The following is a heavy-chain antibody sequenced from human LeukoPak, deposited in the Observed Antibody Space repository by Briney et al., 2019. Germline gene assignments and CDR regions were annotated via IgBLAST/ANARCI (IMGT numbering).Heavy chain of an antibody. D-gene: IGHD4-17*01. V-gene: IGHV3-23*01. Sequence: GGSLRLSCAASGFTFNNCAMGWVRQAPGKGMEWVSVISGSGGSTYYADSVKVRFTISRDNSKNTLYLQMNSLRAEDTAVYYCAKDISRRDGDYDYFDNWGQGTLVTVSS. CDR2: ISGSGGST. CDR3: AKDISRRDGDYDYFDN. J-gene: IGHJ4*02. CDR1: GFTFNNCA.